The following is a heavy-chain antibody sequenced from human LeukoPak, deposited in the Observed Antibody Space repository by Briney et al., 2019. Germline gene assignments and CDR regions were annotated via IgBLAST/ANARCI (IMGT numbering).Heavy chain of an antibody. CDR2: IYHTGST. J-gene: IGHJ3*02. V-gene: IGHV4-59*08. CDR1: GGSIYNYH. Sequence: PSETLSLTCTVSGGSIYNYHWSWIRQPPGKGLEWISYIYHTGSTDSNPSLKSRVTTSVGTSKNRFSLRLSSVGAADTAVYYCARLMYYPPNGRAFDIWGQGTMVTVSS. CDR3: ARLMYYPPNGRAFDI. D-gene: IGHD3-10*01.